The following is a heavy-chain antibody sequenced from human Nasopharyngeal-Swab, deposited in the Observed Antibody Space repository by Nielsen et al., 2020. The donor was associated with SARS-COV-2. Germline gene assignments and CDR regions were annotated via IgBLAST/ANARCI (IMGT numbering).Heavy chain of an antibody. J-gene: IGHJ6*02. V-gene: IGHV3-74*01. CDR1: GFIFSSYW. CDR2: IKSDGSST. D-gene: IGHD6-13*01. Sequence: GGSLRLSCAASGFIFSSYWMHWVRQAPGKGLVWVSRIKSDGSSTSYADSVKGRFTTSRDNAKNTLFLQMNSLRAEDTAVYYCARESIAAAGPGMDVWGQGTTVTVSS. CDR3: ARESIAAAGPGMDV.